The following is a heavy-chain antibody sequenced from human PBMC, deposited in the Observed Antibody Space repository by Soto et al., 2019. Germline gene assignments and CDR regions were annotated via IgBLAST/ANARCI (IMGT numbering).Heavy chain of an antibody. CDR2: LYNSGST. Sequence: LSLTCTVSGGSIRSYYGSWIRQAPGKGLEWIGYLYNSGSTVYNPSLKSRVTISVDTSKNQFSLKLSSVTAADTAVYYCARQADHDYGDYVNWFDPWGQGTLVTVSS. CDR3: ARQADHDYGDYVNWFDP. J-gene: IGHJ5*02. V-gene: IGHV4-59*08. D-gene: IGHD4-17*01. CDR1: GGSIRSYY.